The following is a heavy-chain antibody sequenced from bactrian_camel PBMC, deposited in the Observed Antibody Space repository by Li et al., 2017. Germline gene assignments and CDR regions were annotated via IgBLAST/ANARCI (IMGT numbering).Heavy chain of an antibody. Sequence: QVQLVESGGGSVEAGGSLRLSCAAHEYLFTSYCMGWFRQAPGKEREGVAAIYIGGGTTYYADDVKGRFTVSHDQAKNTLYLQMNSLKPDDTAMYYCAQSERVFYSELWNEGHRYEYWGQGTQVTVS. CDR1: EYLFTSYC. D-gene: IGHD2*01. CDR3: AQSERVFYSELWNEGHRYEY. V-gene: IGHV3S1*01. J-gene: IGHJ4*01. CDR2: IYIGGGTT.